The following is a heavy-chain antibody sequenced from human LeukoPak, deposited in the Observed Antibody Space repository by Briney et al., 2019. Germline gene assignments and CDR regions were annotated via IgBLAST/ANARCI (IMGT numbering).Heavy chain of an antibody. CDR3: ARKGSSWYPFDY. V-gene: IGHV1-8*01. CDR1: GYTFISYD. J-gene: IGHJ4*02. D-gene: IGHD6-13*01. Sequence: ASVKVSCKASGYTFISYDINWVRQATGQGLEWMGWMNPNSGNTGYAQKFQGRVTMTRNTSISTAYMELSSLRSEDTAVYYCARKGSSWYPFDYWGQGTLVTVSS. CDR2: MNPNSGNT.